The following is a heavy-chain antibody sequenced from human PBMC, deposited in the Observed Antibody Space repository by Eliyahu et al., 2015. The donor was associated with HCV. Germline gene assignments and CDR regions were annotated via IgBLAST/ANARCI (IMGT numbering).Heavy chain of an antibody. CDR1: GYTFTSYD. V-gene: IGHV1-8*01. D-gene: IGHD3-22*01. J-gene: IGHJ4*02. CDR3: ARLDPMIRILGFDY. CDR2: MNPNSGNT. Sequence: GYTFTSYDINWVRQATGQGLEWMGWMNPNSGNTGYAQKFQGRVTMTRNTSISTAYMELSSLRSEDTAVYYCARLDPMIRILGFDYWGQGTLVTVSS.